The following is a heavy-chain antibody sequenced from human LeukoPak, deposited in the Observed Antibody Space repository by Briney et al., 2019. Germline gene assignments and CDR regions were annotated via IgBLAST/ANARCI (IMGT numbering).Heavy chain of an antibody. CDR3: ARDSRTRPFFYGMDV. CDR2: IYSGGST. V-gene: IGHV3-53*01. D-gene: IGHD2-2*01. Sequence: GGSLRLSCAASGFTVSSNYMTWVRQAPGKGLEWVSVIYSGGSTYYADSVKGRFTISRDNSKNTVYLQINSLRAEDTAVYYCARDSRTRPFFYGMDVWGQGTTVTVSS. CDR1: GFTVSSNY. J-gene: IGHJ6*02.